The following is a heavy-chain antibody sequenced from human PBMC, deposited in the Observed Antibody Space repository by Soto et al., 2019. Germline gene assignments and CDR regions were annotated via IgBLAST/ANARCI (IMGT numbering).Heavy chain of an antibody. Sequence: EVQLVESGGGLVQPGGSLKLSCAASGFTFSGSAMHWVRQASGKGPEWVGRIRSKANSYATAYAASVKGRFTISRDDSKNTAYLQMNSLKTEDTAVYYCTTTGGFDYYDSSGYYYFDYWGQGTLVTVSS. CDR2: IRSKANSYAT. V-gene: IGHV3-73*01. CDR3: TTTGGFDYYDSSGYYYFDY. D-gene: IGHD3-22*01. CDR1: GFTFSGSA. J-gene: IGHJ4*02.